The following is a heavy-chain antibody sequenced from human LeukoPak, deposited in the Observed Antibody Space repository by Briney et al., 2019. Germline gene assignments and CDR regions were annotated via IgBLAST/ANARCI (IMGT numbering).Heavy chain of an antibody. CDR2: INHGGST. D-gene: IGHD1-26*01. CDR3: ARNWELDY. J-gene: IGHJ4*02. CDR1: GGSFSGYY. V-gene: IGHV4-34*01. Sequence: SETLSLTCAVYGGSFSGYYWSWIRQPPGKGLEWIGEINHGGSTNYNPSLKSRVTISVDTSKNQFSLKLSSVTAADTAVYYCARNWELDYWGQGTLVTVSS.